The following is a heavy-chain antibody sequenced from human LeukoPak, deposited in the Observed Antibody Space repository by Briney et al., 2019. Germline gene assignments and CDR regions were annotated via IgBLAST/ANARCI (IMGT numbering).Heavy chain of an antibody. J-gene: IGHJ4*02. CDR3: AKRDYYDSSGYLSGAWAYYFDY. V-gene: IGHV3-23*01. CDR2: ISGSGGST. Sequence: PGGSLRLSCAASGFTFSSYAMSRVRQAPGKGLEWVSAISGSGGSTYYADSVKGRFTISRDNSKNTLYLQMNSLRAEDTAVYYCAKRDYYDSSGYLSGAWAYYFDYWGQGTLVTVSS. D-gene: IGHD3-22*01. CDR1: GFTFSSYA.